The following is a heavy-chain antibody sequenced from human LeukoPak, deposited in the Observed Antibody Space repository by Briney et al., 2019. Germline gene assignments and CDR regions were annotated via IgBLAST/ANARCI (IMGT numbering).Heavy chain of an antibody. CDR3: VRPDYYYGAGSYGGDY. CDR1: GFMSTLYS. Sequence: GGSLRLSCTTSGFMSTLYSMSWVRQSPGKGLELISYISNSGDRIYYADSVKGRFTISRDNVKNSLYLQMNSLRAEDSAVYYCVRPDYYYGAGSYGGDYWGQGTLVTVSS. D-gene: IGHD3-10*01. J-gene: IGHJ4*02. V-gene: IGHV3-48*01. CDR2: ISNSGDRI.